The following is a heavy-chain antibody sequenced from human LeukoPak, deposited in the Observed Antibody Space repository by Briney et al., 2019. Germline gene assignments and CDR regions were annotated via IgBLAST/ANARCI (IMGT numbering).Heavy chain of an antibody. Sequence: ASVKVSCKASGGTFSSYAISWVRQAPGQGLEWMGGIIPIFGTANYAQKFQGRVTITADESTSTAYMELSSLRSEDTAVYYCARVPQWGSGSYTDYYYYGMDVWGQGTTVTVSS. CDR1: GGTFSSYA. J-gene: IGHJ6*02. V-gene: IGHV1-69*13. D-gene: IGHD3-10*01. CDR3: ARVPQWGSGSYTDYYYYGMDV. CDR2: IIPIFGTA.